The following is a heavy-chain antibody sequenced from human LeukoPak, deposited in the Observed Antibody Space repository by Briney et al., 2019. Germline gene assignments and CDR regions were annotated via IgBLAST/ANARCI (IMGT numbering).Heavy chain of an antibody. CDR2: ISGSGGST. CDR1: GFTFSSYA. J-gene: IGHJ4*02. D-gene: IGHD1-26*01. V-gene: IGHV3-23*01. CDR3: AKMYSGSYYFDY. Sequence: GGSLRLSCAASGFTFSSYAMSWVRQAPGKGLEWVSAISGSGGSTYYADSVKGRFTISRDNPKNTLYLQMNSLRAEDTAVYYCAKMYSGSYYFDYWGQGTLVTVSS.